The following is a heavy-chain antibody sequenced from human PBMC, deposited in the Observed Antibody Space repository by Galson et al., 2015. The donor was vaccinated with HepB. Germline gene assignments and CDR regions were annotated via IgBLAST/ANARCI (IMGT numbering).Heavy chain of an antibody. Sequence: SLRLSCAASGFTFSSYAMSWVRQAPGKGLEWVSAISGSGGSTYYADSVKGRFTISRDNSKNTLYLQMNSLRAEDTAVYYCAKVPGLGEAVAGPFDYWGQGTLVTVSS. CDR3: AKVPGLGEAVAGPFDY. CDR2: ISGSGGST. D-gene: IGHD6-19*01. CDR1: GFTFSSYA. V-gene: IGHV3-23*01. J-gene: IGHJ4*02.